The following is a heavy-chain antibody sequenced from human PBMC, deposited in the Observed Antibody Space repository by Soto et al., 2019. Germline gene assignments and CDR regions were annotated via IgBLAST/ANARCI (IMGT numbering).Heavy chain of an antibody. D-gene: IGHD6-6*01. J-gene: IGHJ6*02. Sequence: SETLSLTCTVSGGSISSYYWSWIRQPPGKGLEWIGYIYYSGSTNYNPSLKSRVTISVDTSKNQFSLKLSSVTAADTAVYYCARGREQLVLYGMDVWGQGTTVTVSS. CDR3: ARGREQLVLYGMDV. CDR1: GGSISSYY. V-gene: IGHV4-59*01. CDR2: IYYSGST.